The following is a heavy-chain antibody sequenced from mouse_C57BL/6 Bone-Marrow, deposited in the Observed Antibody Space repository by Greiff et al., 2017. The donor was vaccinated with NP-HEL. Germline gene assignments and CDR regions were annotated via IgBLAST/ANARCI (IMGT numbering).Heavy chain of an antibody. Sequence: ESGPGLVKPSQSLSLTCSVTGYSITSGYYWNWIRQFPGNKLEWMGYISYDGSNNYNPSLKNRISITRDTSKNQFFLKLNSVTTEDTATYYCARERAVVARRYVDVWGTGTTVTVSS. J-gene: IGHJ1*03. D-gene: IGHD1-1*01. CDR2: ISYDGSN. CDR1: GYSITSGYY. CDR3: ARERAVVARRYVDV. V-gene: IGHV3-6*01.